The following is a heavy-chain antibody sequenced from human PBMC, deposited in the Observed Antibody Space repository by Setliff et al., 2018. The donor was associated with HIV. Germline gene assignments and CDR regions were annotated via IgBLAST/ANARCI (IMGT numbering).Heavy chain of an antibody. CDR3: ARILLQFLEDGGFDY. J-gene: IGHJ4*02. CDR2: ISAYNGNT. Sequence: GASVKVSCKASGYTFTKYGISWVQQAPGQGLEWMGWISAYNGNTYYAQKFQGRVTMTRDTSTSTVYMQLSSLRSEDTAVYYCARILLQFLEDGGFDYWGQGTLVTVSS. V-gene: IGHV1-18*01. D-gene: IGHD3-3*01. CDR1: GYTFTKYG.